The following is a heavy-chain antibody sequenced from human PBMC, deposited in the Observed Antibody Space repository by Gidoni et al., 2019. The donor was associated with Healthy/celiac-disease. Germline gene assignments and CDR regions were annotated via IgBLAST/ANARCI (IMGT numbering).Heavy chain of an antibody. Sequence: QVQLQESGPGLVKPSQTLSLTCTVSGGSISSGGYYWSWIRQHPGKGLEWIGYIYYSWSTYYNPSLKSRVTISVDTSKNQFSLKLSSVTAADTAVYYCARGGWFGEPADYWGQGTLVTVSS. D-gene: IGHD3-10*01. CDR3: ARGGWFGEPADY. CDR2: IYYSWST. CDR1: GGSISSGGYY. V-gene: IGHV4-31*03. J-gene: IGHJ4*02.